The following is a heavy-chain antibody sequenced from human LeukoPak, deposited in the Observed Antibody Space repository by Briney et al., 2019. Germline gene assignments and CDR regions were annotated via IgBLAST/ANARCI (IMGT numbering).Heavy chain of an antibody. Sequence: ASVTVSCKASGYTFTSYYMHWVRQAPGQGLEWMGIINPSGGSTSYAQKFQGRVTMTRDTSTSTVYMELSSLRSEDTAVYYCARELRGDGYKNLGHYYYGMDVWGQGTTVTVSS. D-gene: IGHD5-24*01. J-gene: IGHJ6*02. CDR1: GYTFTSYY. CDR2: INPSGGST. CDR3: ARELRGDGYKNLGHYYYGMDV. V-gene: IGHV1-46*01.